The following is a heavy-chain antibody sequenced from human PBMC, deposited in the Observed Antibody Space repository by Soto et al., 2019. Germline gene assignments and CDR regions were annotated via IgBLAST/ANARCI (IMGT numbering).Heavy chain of an antibody. J-gene: IGHJ1*01. V-gene: IGHV4-34*01. Sequence: SETLSLTCAVYGGSFSGYYWSWIRQPPGKGLEWIGEINHSGSTNYNPSLKSRVTISVDTSKNQFSLKLSSVTAADTAVYYCARGLRGQWLVQYFQHWGQGTLVTVSS. CDR1: GGSFSGYY. CDR3: ARGLRGQWLVQYFQH. CDR2: INHSGST. D-gene: IGHD6-19*01.